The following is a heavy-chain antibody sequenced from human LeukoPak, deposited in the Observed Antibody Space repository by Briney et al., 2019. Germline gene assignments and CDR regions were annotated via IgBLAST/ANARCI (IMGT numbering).Heavy chain of an antibody. CDR2: ITSSSSYI. V-gene: IGHV3-21*01. D-gene: IGHD3-10*01. Sequence: KAGGPLRLSCAASGFTFSGYSMHWVRQAPGKGLEWISSITSSSSYIYYADSVRGRFTISRNNAKNSLYLQMNSLRAEDTAVYYCARDSGPWGQGTLVTVSS. CDR3: ARDSGP. CDR1: GFTFSGYS. J-gene: IGHJ5*02.